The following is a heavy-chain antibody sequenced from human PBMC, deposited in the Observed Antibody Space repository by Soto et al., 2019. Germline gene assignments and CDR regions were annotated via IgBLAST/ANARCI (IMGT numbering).Heavy chain of an antibody. V-gene: IGHV4-39*01. J-gene: IGHJ6*02. Sequence: SETLSLTCTVSGGAISSSSYYWGWIRQPRGKGLECIGSIYYSGSTYYNPSLKSRVTISVDTSKNQFSLKLSSVTAADTAVYYCASYSSSWYLDYYYYGMDVWGQGTTVTVSS. CDR2: IYYSGST. D-gene: IGHD6-13*01. CDR1: GGAISSSSYY. CDR3: ASYSSSWYLDYYYYGMDV.